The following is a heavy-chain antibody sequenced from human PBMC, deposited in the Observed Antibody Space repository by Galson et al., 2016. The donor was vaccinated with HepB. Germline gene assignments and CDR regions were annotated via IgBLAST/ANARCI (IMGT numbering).Heavy chain of an antibody. Sequence: SLRLSCAAAGFRFSNYAMHWVRQAPGKGLEWVALISHDGRNKNYADSVKGRFTISRDNSKTTVFLQMDSLRPDDTAVYFCARGLGVGWFDPWGQGTLVTVYS. D-gene: IGHD3/OR15-3a*01. V-gene: IGHV3-30*04. CDR1: GFRFSNYA. CDR3: ARGLGVGWFDP. CDR2: ISHDGRNK. J-gene: IGHJ5*02.